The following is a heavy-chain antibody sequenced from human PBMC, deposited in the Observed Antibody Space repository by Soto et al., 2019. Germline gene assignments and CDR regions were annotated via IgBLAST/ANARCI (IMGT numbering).Heavy chain of an antibody. V-gene: IGHV3-48*02. CDR1: GFTFSSYS. D-gene: IGHD2-15*01. CDR2: ISSSSSTI. Sequence: GGSLRLSCAASGFTFSSYSMNWVRQAPGKGLEWVSDISSSSSTIYYADSVKGRFTISRDNAKNSLYLQMNSLRDEDTAVYYCARYKCSGGSCYPDYWGQGTLVTVSS. J-gene: IGHJ4*02. CDR3: ARYKCSGGSCYPDY.